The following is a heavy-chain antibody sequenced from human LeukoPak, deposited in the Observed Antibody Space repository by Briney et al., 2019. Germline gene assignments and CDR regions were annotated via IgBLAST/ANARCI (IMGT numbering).Heavy chain of an antibody. V-gene: IGHV4-34*01. J-gene: IGHJ5*02. Sequence: SETLSLTCAVYGGSFSGYYCSWIRQPPGKGLEWIGEINHSGSTNYNPSLKSRVTISVDTSKNQFSLKLSSVTAADTAVYYCASRGFDPWGQGTLVTVSP. CDR1: GGSFSGYY. CDR2: INHSGST. CDR3: ASRGFDP.